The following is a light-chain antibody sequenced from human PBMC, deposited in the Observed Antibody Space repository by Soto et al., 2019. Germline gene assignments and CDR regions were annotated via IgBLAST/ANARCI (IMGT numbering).Light chain of an antibody. V-gene: IGKV3-20*01. J-gene: IGKJ1*01. CDR3: QQYCSSPTWT. Sequence: EIVLTQSPGTLSLSPGERATLSCRASQSVSSSYLAWYQQKPGQAPRLLIHGASSRATGIPDRFSGSGSGTDFTLTISRLEPEDFAVYYCQQYCSSPTWTFGQGTKVEIK. CDR1: QSVSSSY. CDR2: GAS.